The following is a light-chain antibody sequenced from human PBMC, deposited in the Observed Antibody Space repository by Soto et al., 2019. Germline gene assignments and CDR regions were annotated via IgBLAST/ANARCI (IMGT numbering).Light chain of an antibody. Sequence: DLPMSQSPSSLSASVGDRVTITCRASQDIYNYLSWCQQKPGKAPKLLIYDASNLVPGVPSRFSGTGSGTDFTFTISSLQPEDFATYYCQQYDNLPLTFGQGTRLEI. CDR2: DAS. J-gene: IGKJ2*01. CDR1: QDIYNY. V-gene: IGKV1-33*01. CDR3: QQYDNLPLT.